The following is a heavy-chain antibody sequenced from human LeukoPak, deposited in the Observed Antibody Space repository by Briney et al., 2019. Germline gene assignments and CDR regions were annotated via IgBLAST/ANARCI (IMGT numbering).Heavy chain of an antibody. Sequence: GGSLRLSCTASGFTFGDYAMSWVRQAPGKGLEWVGFIRSRAYGGTTEYAASVKGRFTISRDDSKSIAYLQMNSLKTEDTAVYYCSREDTAPPLGELVAYYYMDVWGKGTTVTVSS. V-gene: IGHV3-49*04. CDR3: SREDTAPPLGELVAYYYMDV. CDR1: GFTFGDYA. CDR2: IRSRAYGGTT. J-gene: IGHJ6*03. D-gene: IGHD5-18*01.